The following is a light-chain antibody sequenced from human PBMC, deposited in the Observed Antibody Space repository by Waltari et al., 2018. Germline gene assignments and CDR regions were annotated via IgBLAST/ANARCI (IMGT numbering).Light chain of an antibody. CDR1: RRVIRST. CDR3: QQYVRTPIT. Sequence: EIVLTQPPGTLSLFSGGKTTPSSRAARRVIRSTLAWYQQKGGQAPRLLIYDASSRATGISDKFSGSGSGTDFTLSISRLEPEDFAVYYCQQYVRTPITFGRGTKVEIK. J-gene: IGKJ4*01. V-gene: IGKV3-20*01. CDR2: DAS.